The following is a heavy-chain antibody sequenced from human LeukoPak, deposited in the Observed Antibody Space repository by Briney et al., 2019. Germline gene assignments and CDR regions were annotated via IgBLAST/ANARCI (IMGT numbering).Heavy chain of an antibody. V-gene: IGHV4-34*01. CDR3: ARTRGAPVAGTRGRMIRFDP. CDR1: GGSFSGYY. CDR2: INHSGST. J-gene: IGHJ5*02. Sequence: PSETLSLTCAVYGGSFSGYYWSWIRQPPGKGLEWIGEINHSGSTNYNPSLKSRVTISVDTSKNQFSLKLSSVTAADTAVYYCARTRGAPVAGTRGRMIRFDPWGQGTLVTVSS. D-gene: IGHD6-19*01.